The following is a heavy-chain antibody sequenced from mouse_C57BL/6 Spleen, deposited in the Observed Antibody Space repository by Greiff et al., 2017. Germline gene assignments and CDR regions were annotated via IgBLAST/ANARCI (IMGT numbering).Heavy chain of an antibody. CDR2: IYPGSGST. CDR1: GYTFTSSW. J-gene: IGHJ2*01. CDR3: ARESYSNYVDY. Sequence: QVQLTPSGAELVKPGASVTMSCTASGYTFTSSWITWVKPRPGQGLEWIGDIYPGSGSTNYNEKFKSKATLTVDTSSSTAYMQLSSLTSEDSAVYYCARESYSNYVDYWGQGTTLTVSS. V-gene: IGHV1-55*01. D-gene: IGHD2-5*01.